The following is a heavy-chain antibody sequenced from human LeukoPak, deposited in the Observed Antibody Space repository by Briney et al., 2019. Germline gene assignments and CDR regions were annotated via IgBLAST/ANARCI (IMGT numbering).Heavy chain of an antibody. V-gene: IGHV3-21*01. J-gene: IGHJ6*02. Sequence: GGSLRLSCSASGFTFSNYKMNWVRQAPGKGLEWVSSISSSSSYKYYADSVKGRFTISRDNAKNSLFLQMNSLRAEDTAVCYCARERLVVVGDSYYYYGMDVWGQGTTVTVSS. D-gene: IGHD2-2*01. CDR3: ARERLVVVGDSYYYYGMDV. CDR1: GFTFSNYK. CDR2: ISSSSSYK.